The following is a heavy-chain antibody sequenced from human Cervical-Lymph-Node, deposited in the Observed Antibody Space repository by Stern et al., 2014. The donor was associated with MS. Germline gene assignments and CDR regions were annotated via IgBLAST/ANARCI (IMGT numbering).Heavy chain of an antibody. CDR1: GYTFTNYA. Sequence: VQLVESGAEVKKPGASVKVSCKTSGYTFTNYAMHWVRQAPGQSLEWMGCIHAGNGNTKYSQKFQGRVTITRDTSASTDYLELSSLRSEDTAVYYCASPLDGYTYYYDFWGQGTLVTVSS. CDR2: IHAGNGNT. J-gene: IGHJ4*02. V-gene: IGHV1-3*01. D-gene: IGHD5-24*01. CDR3: ASPLDGYTYYYDF.